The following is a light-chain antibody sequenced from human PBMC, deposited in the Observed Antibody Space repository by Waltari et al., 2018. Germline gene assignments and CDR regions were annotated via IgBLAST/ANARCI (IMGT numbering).Light chain of an antibody. CDR1: RVISNF. CDR2: GAS. Sequence: DIQMTQSPSSLSASVGHRATLTCRARRVISNFLGWFQHKPWQAPKCLIYGASNLERGVPARFSGSGSGTDFTLTITSLQPEDFATYYCQQYHSYPPTFGPGTKVDVK. V-gene: IGKV1-16*01. J-gene: IGKJ3*01. CDR3: QQYHSYPPT.